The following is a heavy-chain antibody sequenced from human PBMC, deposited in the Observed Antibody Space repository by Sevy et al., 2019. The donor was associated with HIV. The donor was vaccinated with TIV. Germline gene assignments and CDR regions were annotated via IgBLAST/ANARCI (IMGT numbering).Heavy chain of an antibody. V-gene: IGHV1-18*01. CDR3: ARDVYAYYYDSSGPPAANY. Sequence: ASVKVSCKASGYTFTSYGISWVRQAPGQGLEWMVWISAYNGNTNYAQKLQGRVTMTTDTSTSTAYMELRSLRSDDTAVYYCARDVYAYYYDSSGPPAANYWGQGTLVTVSS. CDR1: GYTFTSYG. CDR2: ISAYNGNT. D-gene: IGHD3-22*01. J-gene: IGHJ4*02.